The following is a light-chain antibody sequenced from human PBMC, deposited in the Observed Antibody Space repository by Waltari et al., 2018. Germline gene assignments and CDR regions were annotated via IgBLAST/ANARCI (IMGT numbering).Light chain of an antibody. CDR2: GAS. CDR3: QQYYISPLT. J-gene: IGKJ4*02. CDR1: RHVMTTY. V-gene: IGKV3-20*01. Sequence: SGSRHVMTTYLNWYQQKPGKAPTLLIYGASSLDTGVPDRFSGSGSGTDFSLTISSLQPEDFAVYYCQQYYISPLTFGGGTKVEIK.